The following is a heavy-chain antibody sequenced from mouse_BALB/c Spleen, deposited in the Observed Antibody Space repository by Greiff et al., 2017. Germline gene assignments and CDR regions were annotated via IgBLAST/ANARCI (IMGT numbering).Heavy chain of an antibody. J-gene: IGHJ4*01. CDR3: ARLLRLNYAMDY. D-gene: IGHD1-1*01. CDR2: ISYSGST. V-gene: IGHV3-8*02. Sequence: EVHLVESGPSLVKPSQTLSLTCSVTGDSITSGYWNWIRKFPGNKLEYMGYISYSGSTYYNPSLKSRISITRDTSKNQYYLQLNSVTTEDTATYYCARLLRLNYAMDYWGQGTSVTVSS. CDR1: GDSITSGY.